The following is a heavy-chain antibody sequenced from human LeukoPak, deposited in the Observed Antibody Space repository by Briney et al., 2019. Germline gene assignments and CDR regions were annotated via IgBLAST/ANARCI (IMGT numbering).Heavy chain of an antibody. CDR2: ISSSSSYI. CDR3: ARDFPYDSSGYYYHSAQINWFDP. CDR1: GFTFSSYS. D-gene: IGHD3-22*01. J-gene: IGHJ5*02. V-gene: IGHV3-21*01. Sequence: GGSLRLSCAASGFTFSSYSMNWVRQAPGKGLEWVSSISSSSSYIYYADSVKGRFTISRDNAKNSLYLQMNSLRAEDTAVYYCARDFPYDSSGYYYHSAQINWFDPWGQGTLVTVSS.